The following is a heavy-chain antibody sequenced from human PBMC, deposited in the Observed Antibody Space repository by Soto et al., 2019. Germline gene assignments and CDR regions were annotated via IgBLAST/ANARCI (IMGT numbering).Heavy chain of an antibody. V-gene: IGHV4-30-4*01. D-gene: IGHD3-10*01. CDR3: DSFGVIGDPFDY. Sequence: SETLSLTCTVSGGSISSGDHYWSWIRQPPGKGLEWIGYIYYSGSSYYNPSLKSRLTVSLDTSKNQFSLKLNSVTAADTAVYYSDSFGVIGDPFDYWGQGTLVTVSS. CDR2: IYYSGSS. CDR1: GGSISSGDHY. J-gene: IGHJ4*02.